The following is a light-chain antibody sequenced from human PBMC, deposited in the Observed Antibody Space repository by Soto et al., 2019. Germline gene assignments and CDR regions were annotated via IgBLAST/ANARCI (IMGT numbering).Light chain of an antibody. CDR2: WAS. CDR1: QSVLYSSNNKNY. Sequence: DIVMTQSPDSLAVSLGERATINCKSSQSVLYSSNNKNYLAWYQHKPGQPPKMLIYWASTRESGVPDRFSGSGSGTDFSLTISSLQAEDVEVYYCQQYHSIPRTFGQGTKVEIK. V-gene: IGKV4-1*01. J-gene: IGKJ1*01. CDR3: QQYHSIPRT.